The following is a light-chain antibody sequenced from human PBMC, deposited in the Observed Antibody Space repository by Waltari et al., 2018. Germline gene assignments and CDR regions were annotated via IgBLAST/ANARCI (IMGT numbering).Light chain of an antibody. V-gene: IGLV2-11*01. Sequence: QSALTQPRSVSGSPGQSVTISCTGTSSDVGGYNYVSWYQQHPGKAPKLMIYDVSKRPSGVPDRFAGSKSDNTASLTISGRQAEDEADYYCCSYAGSYTWVFGGGTKLTVL. CDR2: DVS. J-gene: IGLJ3*02. CDR3: CSYAGSYTWV. CDR1: SSDVGGYNY.